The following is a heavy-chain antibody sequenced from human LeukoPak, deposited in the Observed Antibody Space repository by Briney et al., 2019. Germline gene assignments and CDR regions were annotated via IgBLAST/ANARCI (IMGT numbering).Heavy chain of an antibody. CDR3: ARGMWIQPFAY. V-gene: IGHV4-61*02. J-gene: IGHJ4*02. CDR1: GGSISMGSYY. D-gene: IGHD5-18*01. CDR2: IYTSGST. Sequence: SETLSLTCTVSGGSISMGSYYWSWIRQPAGNGLEWIGRIYTSGSTNYTPSPKSRVTMSVDTSKNQFSLKRSSVTAADTAVYYCARGMWIQPFAYWGQGSLVTVSS.